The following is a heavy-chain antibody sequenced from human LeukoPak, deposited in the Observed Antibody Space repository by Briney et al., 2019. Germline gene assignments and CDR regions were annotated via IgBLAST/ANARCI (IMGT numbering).Heavy chain of an antibody. D-gene: IGHD5-24*01. V-gene: IGHV3-21*04. CDR3: AKVDGKPPEPFLDY. J-gene: IGHJ4*02. CDR2: ISSSSSYI. Sequence: GGSLRLSCAASGFTFSSYSMNWVRQAPGKGLEWVSSISSSSSYIYYADSVKGRFTISRDNAKNSLYLQMNSLRAEDTAVYYCAKVDGKPPEPFLDYWGQGTLVTVSS. CDR1: GFTFSSYS.